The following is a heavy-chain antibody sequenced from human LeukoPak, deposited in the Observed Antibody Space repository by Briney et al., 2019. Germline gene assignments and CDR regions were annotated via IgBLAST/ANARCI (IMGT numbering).Heavy chain of an antibody. CDR1: GFTFSTCG. V-gene: IGHV3-23*01. Sequence: EGSLRLSCAASGFTFSTCGMSWVRQAPGKGLEWVSAIRGSGDNTYHADSVKGRFTISRDNSKNTLFLQMNSLRAEDTAVYYCAKDGYYGSGSYYGWGQGTLVTVSS. CDR3: AKDGYYGSGSYYG. D-gene: IGHD3-10*01. J-gene: IGHJ4*02. CDR2: IRGSGDNT.